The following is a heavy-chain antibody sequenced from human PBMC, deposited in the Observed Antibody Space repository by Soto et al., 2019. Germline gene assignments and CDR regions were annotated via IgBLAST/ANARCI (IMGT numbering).Heavy chain of an antibody. CDR3: ARSSPAAFDI. V-gene: IGHV4-31*03. J-gene: IGHJ3*02. Sequence: SETLSLTCTVSGGSISSGGYYWSWIRQHPGKGLEWIGYIYYSGSTYYNPSLKSRVTISVDTSKNQFSLKLSSVTAADTAVYYCARSSPAAFDIWGQGTMVTVSS. CDR2: IYYSGST. CDR1: GGSISSGGYY.